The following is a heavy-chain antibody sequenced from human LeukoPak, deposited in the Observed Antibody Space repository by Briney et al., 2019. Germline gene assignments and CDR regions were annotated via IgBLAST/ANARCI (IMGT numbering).Heavy chain of an antibody. D-gene: IGHD3-3*01. CDR1: GGSISSDGYY. V-gene: IGHV4-39*07. CDR2: MYYSGTT. J-gene: IGHJ4*02. CDR3: ASYDFWSGYYIY. Sequence: SQTLSLTCTVSGGSISSDGYYWSWIRQHPGKGLEWIGSMYYSGTTYYNPSLKSRVTISGDTSKNQFSLKLSSVTAADTAVYYCASYDFWSGYYIYWGQGTLVTVSS.